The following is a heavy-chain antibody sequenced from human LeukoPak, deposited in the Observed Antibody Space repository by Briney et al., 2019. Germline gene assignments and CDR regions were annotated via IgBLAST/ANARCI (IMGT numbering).Heavy chain of an antibody. Sequence: PSETLPLTCTVSGGSISSSRYYWGWIRQPPGKGLEWIGSIYYSGSTNYNPSLKSRVTISVDTSKNQFSLKVSSVTAADTAVYYCARRLVGATANFDYWGQGTLVTVSS. J-gene: IGHJ4*02. CDR1: GGSISSSRYY. CDR2: IYYSGST. D-gene: IGHD1-26*01. V-gene: IGHV4-39*01. CDR3: ARRLVGATANFDY.